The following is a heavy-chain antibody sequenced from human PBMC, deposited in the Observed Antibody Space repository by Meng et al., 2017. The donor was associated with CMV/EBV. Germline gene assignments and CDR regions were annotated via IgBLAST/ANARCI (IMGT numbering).Heavy chain of an antibody. V-gene: IGHV1-46*01. J-gene: IGHJ4*02. D-gene: IGHD6-13*01. CDR3: ALAEYSSSLFDY. CDR2: INPSGGST. CDR1: GYTLTSYY. Sequence: VQLVQSGAEVNKPGVSLKGSCKASGYTLTSYYMHWVRQAPGQGLEWMGIINPSGGSTSYAQKFQGRVTMTRDTSTSTVYMELSSLRSEDTAVYYCALAEYSSSLFDYWGQGTLVTVSS.